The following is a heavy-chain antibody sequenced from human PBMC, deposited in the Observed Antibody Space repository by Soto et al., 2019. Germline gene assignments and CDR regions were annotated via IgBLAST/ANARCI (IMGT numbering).Heavy chain of an antibody. D-gene: IGHD3-10*01. Sequence: GGSLRLSCAASGFTFTSYAMSWVRQAPGTGLEWVSTISVSGSGGSTYYADSVKGRFTISRDNSKNTLYLQMNSLRAEDTAVYYCVKDAGREGKWYFDYWGQGTLVTVS. CDR1: GFTFTSYA. V-gene: IGHV3-23*01. CDR2: ISVSGSGGST. CDR3: VKDAGREGKWYFDY. J-gene: IGHJ4*02.